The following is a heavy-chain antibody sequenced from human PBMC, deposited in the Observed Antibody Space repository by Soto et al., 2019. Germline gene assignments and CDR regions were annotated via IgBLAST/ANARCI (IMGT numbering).Heavy chain of an antibody. CDR2: ISGSGGST. V-gene: IGHV3-23*01. CDR1: GFTFSSYA. CDR3: AKDLPRGRGGRFYDYSGMDV. Sequence: EVQLLESGGGLVQPGGSLRLSCAASGFTFSSYAMSWVRQAPGKGLEWVSAISGSGGSTYHADSVKGRLTISRDNSKNTLYLQENSRRAEATAVYYCAKDLPRGRGGRFYDYSGMDVWRQGTTVTVSS. D-gene: IGHD1-26*01. J-gene: IGHJ6*01.